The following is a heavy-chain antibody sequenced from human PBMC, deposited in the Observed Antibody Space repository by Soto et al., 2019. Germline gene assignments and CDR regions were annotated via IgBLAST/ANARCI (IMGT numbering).Heavy chain of an antibody. CDR3: ARAASPGYFDY. J-gene: IGHJ4*02. CDR2: IDPSGGGT. CDR1: GYTFVSYY. V-gene: IGHV1-46*01. Sequence: QVQLVQSGAEVRRPGASVKLSYKASGYTFVSYYMQWVRQAPGQGLEWMGMIDPSGGGTTYAQKFQGRVTMTREKSTNTLYMELSRLKSDDTAVYFCARAASPGYFDYWGQGSLVTVSS.